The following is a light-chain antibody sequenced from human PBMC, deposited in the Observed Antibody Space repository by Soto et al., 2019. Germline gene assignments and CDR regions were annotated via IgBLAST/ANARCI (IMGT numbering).Light chain of an antibody. J-gene: IGKJ2*01. V-gene: IGKV3-20*01. CDR2: GAS. CDR3: QHYGGPVGYT. Sequence: EIVLTQSPNTLSLSPGDRAALSCRASQTVRNNYVAWYQQKPGQAPKLLIYGASSRATDIPGRFSGSGSGTGLALTISSQEPDEFAVYYCQHYGGPVGYTFGQGTKLEIK. CDR1: QTVRNNY.